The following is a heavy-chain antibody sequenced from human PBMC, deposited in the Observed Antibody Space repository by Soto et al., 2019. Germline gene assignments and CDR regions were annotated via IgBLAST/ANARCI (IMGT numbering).Heavy chain of an antibody. CDR2: IYYSGST. J-gene: IGHJ5*02. V-gene: IGHV4-39*01. CDR1: EGSLSSSSFC. CDR3: AFLWWRSRRYCFHP. Sequence: PSETLSISCTVSEGSLSSSSFCCCWIRQHPGKGLEWIGSIYYSGSTYYNPSLKSRVTISVDTSKNQFSLKLSSVTAADTAVYYCAFLWWRSRRYCFHPWCPALLVSV. D-gene: IGHD2-15*01.